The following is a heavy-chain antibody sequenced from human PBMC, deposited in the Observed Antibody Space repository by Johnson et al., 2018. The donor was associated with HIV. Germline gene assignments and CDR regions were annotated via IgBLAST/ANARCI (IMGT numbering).Heavy chain of an antibody. J-gene: IGHJ3*02. V-gene: IGHV3-25*05. Sequence: VQLVESGGGLAKPAWSPRLSCAASQFIFSNYYMNCVRQAPGNGLELVGQVNPNGVCTYLIDSGKDRFNTSRDNAKNTLHLQMNSLRADDTAVYYCAKGVRGSSCYDAFDIWGQGTMVTVSS. CDR2: VNPNGVCT. CDR3: AKGVRGSSCYDAFDI. D-gene: IGHD6-6*01. CDR1: QFIFSNYY.